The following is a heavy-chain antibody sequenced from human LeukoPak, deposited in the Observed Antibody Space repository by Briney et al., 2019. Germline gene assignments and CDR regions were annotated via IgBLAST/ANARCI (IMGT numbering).Heavy chain of an antibody. CDR3: AKDITGRGEGAFDY. CDR2: ISWNSGSI. Sequence: GGSLRLSCAASGFTFDDYAMHWVRQAPGKGLEWVSGISWNSGSIGYADSVKGRFTISRDNAKNSLYLQMNSLRAEDTALYYCAKDITGRGEGAFDYWGQGTLVTVSS. J-gene: IGHJ4*02. D-gene: IGHD1-20*01. V-gene: IGHV3-9*01. CDR1: GFTFDDYA.